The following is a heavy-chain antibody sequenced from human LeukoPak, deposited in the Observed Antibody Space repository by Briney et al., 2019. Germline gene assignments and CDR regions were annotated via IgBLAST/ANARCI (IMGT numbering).Heavy chain of an antibody. D-gene: IGHD3-16*01. V-gene: IGHV4-61*01. CDR1: GGSISTSNYY. J-gene: IGHJ4*02. CDR2: IYYSGST. Sequence: PSETLSLTCTVSGGSISTSNYYWSWIRQPPGKGLEWIGYIYYSGSTNYNPSLKSRVTISVDTSKNQFSLKLSSVTAADTAVYYCARVGRYEPFDHWGQGTLVTVSS. CDR3: ARVGRYEPFDH.